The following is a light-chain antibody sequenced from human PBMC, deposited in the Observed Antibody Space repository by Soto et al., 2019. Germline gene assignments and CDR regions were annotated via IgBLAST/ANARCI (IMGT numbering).Light chain of an antibody. CDR3: VLYMGSGTQV. Sequence: QAVVTQEPSFSVSPGGTVILTCGFSSGSVSTSFYPSWYQQTPGQAPRTLIYNTNTRSSGVPDRFSGSILGNKAALTITGAQADDESDYYCVLYMGSGTQVFGGGTKLTVL. CDR2: NTN. J-gene: IGLJ3*02. V-gene: IGLV8-61*01. CDR1: SGSVSTSFY.